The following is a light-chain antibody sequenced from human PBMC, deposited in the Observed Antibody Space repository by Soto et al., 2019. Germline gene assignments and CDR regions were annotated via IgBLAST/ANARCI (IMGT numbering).Light chain of an antibody. Sequence: EVVLTQSPGPLSLSPGERATLSCRASQSVERNYLSCFQHKRGQPPRVLVFATSSRDAGTPVRFSGSGSGTNFTLTITRVEPDDFVFYYCQQYGGSPPAYTFGLGTKLEI. CDR3: QQYGGSPPAYT. V-gene: IGKV3-20*01. CDR2: ATS. J-gene: IGKJ2*01. CDR1: QSVERNY.